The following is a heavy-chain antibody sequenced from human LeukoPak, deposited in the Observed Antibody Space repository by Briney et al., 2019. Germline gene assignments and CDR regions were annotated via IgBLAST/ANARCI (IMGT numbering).Heavy chain of an antibody. CDR2: IRSKAYGGTT. J-gene: IGHJ4*02. V-gene: IGHV3-49*04. CDR1: GFTFGDHA. CDR3: TREYLEYSSSSLDY. D-gene: IGHD6-6*01. Sequence: GGSLRLSCTASGFTFGDHAMSWVRQAPGKGLEWVGFIRSKAYGGTTEYAASVKGRFTISRDDSKSIAYLQMNSLKTEDTAVYYCTREYLEYSSSSLDYWGQGTLVTVSS.